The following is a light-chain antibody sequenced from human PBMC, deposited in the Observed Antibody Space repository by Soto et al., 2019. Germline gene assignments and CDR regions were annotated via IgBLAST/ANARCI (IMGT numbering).Light chain of an antibody. CDR3: QQSYSTPLS. Sequence: DIQMIQSPSSLSASVGDRVTITCRASQSISSYLNWYQQKPGKAPKLLIYAASSLQSGVPSRFSGSGSGTDFTLTISSLQPEDFATHYCQQSYSTPLSFGPGTKVDIK. J-gene: IGKJ3*01. CDR2: AAS. V-gene: IGKV1-39*01. CDR1: QSISSY.